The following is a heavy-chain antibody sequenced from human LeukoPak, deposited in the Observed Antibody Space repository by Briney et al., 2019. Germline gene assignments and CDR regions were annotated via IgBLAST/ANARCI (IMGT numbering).Heavy chain of an antibody. CDR3: ASEEIVGATLDY. J-gene: IGHJ4*02. CDR1: GGSFSGYY. CDR2: INHSGST. D-gene: IGHD1-26*01. Sequence: PSETLSLTCAVYGGSFSGYYWSWIRQPPGKGLEWIGEINHSGSTNYNPSLKSRVTISVDTSKNQFSLKLSSVTAVDTAVYYCASEEIVGATLDYWGQGTLVTVSS. V-gene: IGHV4-34*01.